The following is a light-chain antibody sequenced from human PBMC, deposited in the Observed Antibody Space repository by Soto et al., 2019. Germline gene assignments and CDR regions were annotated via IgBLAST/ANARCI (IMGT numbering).Light chain of an antibody. CDR1: QSVSGD. Sequence: EIVLTQSPATLSVSPGERATLSCRASQSVSGDLAWYHHKPGQAPRLLIYDASTRALDTPARFAGSGSGTEFTLTISSLQSEDFAVYYCQQYNNWPLITFGQGTRLEIK. CDR3: QQYNNWPLIT. CDR2: DAS. V-gene: IGKV3-15*01. J-gene: IGKJ5*01.